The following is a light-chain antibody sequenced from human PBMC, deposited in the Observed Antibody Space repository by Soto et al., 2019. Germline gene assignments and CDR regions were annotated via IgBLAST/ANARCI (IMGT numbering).Light chain of an antibody. CDR2: DAS. J-gene: IGKJ1*01. Sequence: EIGLTQSPATLSLSPGERATHSCRASQSVSSYLAWYQQKPGQAPRLLIYDASNRTTGIPARFSGSGSGTDFTLTISSLEPEDFAVYYCQQYNNWPPPFGQGTKVDIK. CDR1: QSVSSY. V-gene: IGKV3-11*01. CDR3: QQYNNWPPP.